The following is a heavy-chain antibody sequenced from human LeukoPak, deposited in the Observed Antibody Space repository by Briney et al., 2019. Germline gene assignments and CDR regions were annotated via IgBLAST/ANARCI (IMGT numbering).Heavy chain of an antibody. CDR1: GFTFSGSA. Sequence: GGSLRLSCAASGFTFSGSAMHWVRQASGKGLEWVGRIRSKANSYATAYAASVKGRFTISRDDSKNTAYLQMNSLRAEDTAVYYCAQELDHGRGGAFDIWGQGTMVTVSS. D-gene: IGHD1-1*01. CDR2: IRSKANSYAT. V-gene: IGHV3-73*01. CDR3: AQELDHGRGGAFDI. J-gene: IGHJ3*02.